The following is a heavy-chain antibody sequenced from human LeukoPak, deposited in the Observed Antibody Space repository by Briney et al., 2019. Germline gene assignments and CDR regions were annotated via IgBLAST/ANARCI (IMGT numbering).Heavy chain of an antibody. CDR3: ARGTYRSSSPSIGMPYYLDY. V-gene: IGHV3-21*01. D-gene: IGHD6-6*01. Sequence: GGSLRLSCAASGFTFTRYSMNWVRQAPGKGLEWVSSISSSGSYIFYAQSVEGRFIISRDNAKNSHYLQMNSLRVDDTAVYFCARGTYRSSSPSIGMPYYLDYWGQGILVTVSS. J-gene: IGHJ4*02. CDR1: GFTFTRYS. CDR2: ISSSGSYI.